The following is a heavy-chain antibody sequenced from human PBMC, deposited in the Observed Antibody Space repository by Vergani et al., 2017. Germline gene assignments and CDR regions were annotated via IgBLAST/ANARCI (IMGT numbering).Heavy chain of an antibody. CDR1: GGSISSYY. J-gene: IGHJ2*01. D-gene: IGHD4-17*01. Sequence: QVQLQESGPGLVKPSETLSLTCTVSGGSISSYYWGWIRQPPGKGLEWIGSIYYSGSTYYNPSLKSRVTISVDTSKNQFSLKLSSVTAADTAVYYCARSDYGDYGNWYFDLWGRGTLVTVSS. CDR3: ARSDYGDYGNWYFDL. V-gene: IGHV4-39*01. CDR2: IYYSGST.